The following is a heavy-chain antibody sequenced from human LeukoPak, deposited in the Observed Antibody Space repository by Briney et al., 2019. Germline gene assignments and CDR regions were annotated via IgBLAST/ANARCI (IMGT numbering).Heavy chain of an antibody. CDR1: GFTVSNNY. D-gene: IGHD5-12*01. CDR2: ILHNGST. V-gene: IGHV4-34*12. Sequence: GSLRLSCVVSGFTVSNNYMSWVRQAPGKGLEWVGEILHNGSTDYNPSLKSRAIISIDVSKNQFSLKLRSVTAADTAIYYCARDVFVASDAFDVWGHGTMVSVSS. J-gene: IGHJ3*01. CDR3: ARDVFVASDAFDV.